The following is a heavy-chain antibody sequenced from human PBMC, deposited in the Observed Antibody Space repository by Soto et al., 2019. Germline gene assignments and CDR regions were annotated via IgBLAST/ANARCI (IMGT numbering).Heavy chain of an antibody. J-gene: IGHJ5*02. CDR3: ARSELESQPNWFDP. Sequence: QVQLVPSGAEVKKPGSSVKVSCKASGGTFSSYAISWVRQSPGQGLEWMGGIIPIFGTANYAQKFQGRVTITADESTSTAYMALSSLRSEDTAVYYCARSELESQPNWFDPWGKGTLVTVSS. D-gene: IGHD3-3*01. V-gene: IGHV1-69*12. CDR2: IIPIFGTA. CDR1: GGTFSSYA.